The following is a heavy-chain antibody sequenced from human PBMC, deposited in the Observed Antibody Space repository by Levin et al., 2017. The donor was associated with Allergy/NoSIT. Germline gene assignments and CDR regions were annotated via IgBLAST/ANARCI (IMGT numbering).Heavy chain of an antibody. CDR1: GYTLTELS. CDR3: ASGSDYYFDY. V-gene: IGHV1-24*01. J-gene: IGHJ4*02. CDR2: FDPEDGET. Sequence: ASVKVSCKVSGYTLTELSIHWVRQAPGKGLEWMGGFDPEDGETIYPQKFQGRVTMAEDTSTDTAYMDLSSLRSDDTAVYYCASGSDYYFDYWGQGTLVTVSS.